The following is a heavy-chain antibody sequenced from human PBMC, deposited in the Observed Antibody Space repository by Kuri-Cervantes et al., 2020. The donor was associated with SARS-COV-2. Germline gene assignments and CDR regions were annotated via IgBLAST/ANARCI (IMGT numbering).Heavy chain of an antibody. V-gene: IGHV1-46*01. J-gene: IGHJ3*02. CDR2: INPSGGST. Sequence: ASVKVSCKASGYTFTSYYMHWVRQAPGQGLEWMGIINPSGGSTSYAQKFQGRVTMTRDTSTSTVYMGLSSLRSEDTAVYYCARGAPIVAVPAAKGDDAFDIWGQGTMVTVSS. CDR1: GYTFTSYY. D-gene: IGHD2-2*01. CDR3: ARGAPIVAVPAAKGDDAFDI.